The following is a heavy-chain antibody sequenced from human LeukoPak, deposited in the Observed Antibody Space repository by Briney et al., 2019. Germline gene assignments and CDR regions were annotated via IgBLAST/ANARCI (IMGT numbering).Heavy chain of an antibody. CDR1: GYTFTSYD. D-gene: IGHD3-22*01. CDR2: MNPNSGNT. CDR3: ARGWDYYDSSALTASYYYYGMDV. J-gene: IGHJ6*02. Sequence: ASVKVSCKASGYTFTSYDINWVRQATGQGLGWMGWMNPNSGNTGYAQKFQGRVTMTRNTSISTAYMELSSLRSEDTAVYYCARGWDYYDSSALTASYYYYGMDVWGQGTTVTVSS. V-gene: IGHV1-8*01.